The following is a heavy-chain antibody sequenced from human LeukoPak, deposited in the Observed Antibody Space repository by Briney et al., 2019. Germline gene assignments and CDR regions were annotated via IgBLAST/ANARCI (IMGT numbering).Heavy chain of an antibody. CDR2: LYYSGST. CDR3: TYGDPSHYYGMDV. D-gene: IGHD4-17*01. CDR1: GGSISSYY. Sequence: SETLSLTCTVSGGSISSYYWSWTRQPPGKGLEWIGYLYYSGSTDYNPSLKSRVTISVDIPKNQFSLKLTSVTAADTAVYYCTYGDPSHYYGMDVWGQGTTVTVSS. V-gene: IGHV4-59*01. J-gene: IGHJ6*02.